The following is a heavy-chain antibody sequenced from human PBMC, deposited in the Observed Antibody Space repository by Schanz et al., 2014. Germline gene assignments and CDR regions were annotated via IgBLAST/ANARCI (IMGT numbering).Heavy chain of an antibody. J-gene: IGHJ4*02. Sequence: QVQLVQSGGEMKKPGASVKVSCEASRYTFNTYGLNWVRQAPGQGLEWMGRIIPILGIANYAQKFQGRVTITADRSTSTAYMELSSLRSEDTAVYYCARAYGDSPTDFWGQGTLVTVSS. CDR3: ARAYGDSPTDF. D-gene: IGHD4-17*01. CDR2: IIPILGIA. V-gene: IGHV1-69*04. CDR1: RYTFNTYG.